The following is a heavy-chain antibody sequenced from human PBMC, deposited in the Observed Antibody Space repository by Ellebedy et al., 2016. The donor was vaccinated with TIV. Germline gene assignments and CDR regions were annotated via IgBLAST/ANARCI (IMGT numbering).Heavy chain of an antibody. D-gene: IGHD3-16*01. CDR1: GFSVSG. CDR3: VKGAYPVPTVMAV. CDR2: VRSDGTTK. Sequence: GGSLRLSCATSGFSVSGMHWVRQAPGQGLEWVAFVRSDGTTKYYMDSVRGRFTISRDSSKNTLDLQMNSVRPEDTAVYYCVKGAYPVPTVMAVWGQGTMVTVSS. V-gene: IGHV3-30*02. J-gene: IGHJ6*02.